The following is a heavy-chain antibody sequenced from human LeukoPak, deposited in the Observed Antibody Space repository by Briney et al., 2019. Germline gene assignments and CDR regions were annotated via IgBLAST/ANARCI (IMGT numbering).Heavy chain of an antibody. CDR3: ARKRKGAYDFDC. Sequence: ETSETLSLTCTVSGGSISCYYWRWIPQPAGGGLEWIGRIYSSRSTNYYPPLKRRGSMSVDTSNNQSSLNLSSVTAADTAVYYCARKRKGAYDFDCWGQGTLVTVSS. CDR1: GGSISCYY. J-gene: IGHJ4*02. V-gene: IGHV4-4*07. D-gene: IGHD3-16*01. CDR2: IYSSRST.